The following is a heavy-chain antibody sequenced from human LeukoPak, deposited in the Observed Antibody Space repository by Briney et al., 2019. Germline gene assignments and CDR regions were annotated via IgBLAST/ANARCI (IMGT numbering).Heavy chain of an antibody. V-gene: IGHV4-4*07. CDR3: ARAPGYCSTTSCEYYYYMDV. CDR2: VYTSGST. J-gene: IGHJ6*03. Sequence: SETLSLTCTVSGGSLSSYYWSWIRQPAGKGLEWIWRVYTSGSTNYNPSLKSRVTMSIDTSKNQFSLEVSSVTAADTAVYYCARAPGYCSTTSCEYYYYMDVWGKGTTVTVSS. CDR1: GGSLSSYY. D-gene: IGHD2-2*01.